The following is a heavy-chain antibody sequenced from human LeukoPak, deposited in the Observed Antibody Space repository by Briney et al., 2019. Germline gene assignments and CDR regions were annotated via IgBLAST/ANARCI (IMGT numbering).Heavy chain of an antibody. CDR3: ARPAYCGGDCYGESAFDI. D-gene: IGHD2-21*02. CDR2: IYYSGST. Sequence: SETLSLTCTVSGGSVSSGSYYWSWIRQPPGKGLEGLGYIYYSGSTNYNPSLKSRVTISVDTSKNQFSLKLSSVTAADTAVYYCARPAYCGGDCYGESAFDIWGQGTMVTVSS. J-gene: IGHJ3*02. CDR1: GGSVSSGSYY. V-gene: IGHV4-61*01.